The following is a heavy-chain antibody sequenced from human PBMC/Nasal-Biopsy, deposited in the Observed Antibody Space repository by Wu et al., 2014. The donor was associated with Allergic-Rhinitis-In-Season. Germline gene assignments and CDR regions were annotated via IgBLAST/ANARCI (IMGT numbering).Heavy chain of an antibody. CDR1: GFSFTTHS. D-gene: IGHD3-16*01. CDR2: INDNSRYI. Sequence: LRLSCAASGFSFTTHSMNWFRQAPGKGLEWVSSINDNSRYIHYGDSVKGRFTISRDNAKNSLYLQMNSLRVDDTAVYYCATFPGGATNWFDPGPQGTLVTVSS. V-gene: IGHV3-21*01. J-gene: IGHJ5*02. CDR3: ATFPGGATNWFDP.